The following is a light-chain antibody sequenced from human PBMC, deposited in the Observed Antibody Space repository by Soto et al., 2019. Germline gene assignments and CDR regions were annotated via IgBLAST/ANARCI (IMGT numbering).Light chain of an antibody. CDR2: DVS. CDR3: SSYTSSSTHV. CDR1: SSDVGAYTF. V-gene: IGLV2-14*03. Sequence: QSALTQPASVSGSPGQSITISCTETSSDVGAYTFVSWYQQHPDKVPKLMIFDVSRRPSGVSDRFSGSKSGNTASLTISGLPPEDEADYYCSSYTSSSTHVFGSGTKLTVL. J-gene: IGLJ1*01.